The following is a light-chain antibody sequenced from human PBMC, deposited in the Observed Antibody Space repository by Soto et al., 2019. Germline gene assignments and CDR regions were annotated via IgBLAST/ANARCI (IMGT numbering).Light chain of an antibody. Sequence: EIVVTQTPLSLSVTPGQPASISCKSGQSLVHTDGKTYLFWYLQKPGQPPQPLIYRVSNRFSGVPDRFSGSGSGTDFTLNISRMEADDVGVYYCMQSLQLPYTFGQGTNLEIK. CDR2: RVS. V-gene: IGKV2D-29*01. CDR1: QSLVHTDGKTY. CDR3: MQSLQLPYT. J-gene: IGKJ2*01.